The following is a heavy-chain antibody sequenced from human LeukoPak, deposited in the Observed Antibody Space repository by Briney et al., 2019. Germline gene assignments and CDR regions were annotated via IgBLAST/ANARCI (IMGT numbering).Heavy chain of an antibody. D-gene: IGHD2-2*02. J-gene: IGHJ3*02. V-gene: IGHV3-11*01. CDR2: ISSSGSTI. CDR3: ARDGAYQLLYRGDAFDI. Sequence: GGSLRLSCAASGFAFSDYYMSWIRQAPGKGLEWVSYISSSGSTIYYADSVKGRFTISRDNAKNSLYLQMSSLRAEDTAVYYCARDGAYQLLYRGDAFDIWGQGTMVTVSS. CDR1: GFAFSDYY.